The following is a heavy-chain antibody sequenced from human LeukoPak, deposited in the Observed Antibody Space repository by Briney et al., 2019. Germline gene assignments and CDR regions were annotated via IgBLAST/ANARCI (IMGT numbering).Heavy chain of an antibody. CDR3: ARDVGYCSSTSCYSYYYYMNV. V-gene: IGHV3-66*01. J-gene: IGHJ6*03. D-gene: IGHD2-2*01. CDR2: IYSGGST. CDR1: GFTFSSYS. Sequence: GGSLRLSCAASGFTFSSYSMNWVRQAPGKGLEWVSVIYSGGSTYYADSVKGRFTISRDNSKNTLYLQMNSLRAEDTAVYYCARDVGYCSSTSCYSYYYYMNVWGKGTTVTISS.